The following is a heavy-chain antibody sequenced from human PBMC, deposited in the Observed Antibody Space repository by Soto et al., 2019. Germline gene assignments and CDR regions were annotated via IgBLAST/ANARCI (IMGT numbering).Heavy chain of an antibody. V-gene: IGHV4-34*01. J-gene: IGHJ4*02. Sequence: SETLSLTCAVKGGSGSDNYWSRLRRPPRKGLEWIGEINQNGGTNYNPSLKSPVTISIDTSRNQFSLRGASLTADYTAVNYCARTDYDSVWGSYRFINWGQGSRVTVSS. D-gene: IGHD3-16*02. CDR2: INQNGGT. CDR3: ARTDYDSVWGSYRFIN. CDR1: GGSGSDNY.